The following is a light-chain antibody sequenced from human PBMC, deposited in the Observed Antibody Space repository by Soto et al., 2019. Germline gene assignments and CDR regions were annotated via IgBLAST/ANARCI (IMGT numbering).Light chain of an antibody. J-gene: IGKJ3*01. CDR2: DGS. CDR1: QSVSGY. V-gene: IGKV3-11*01. Sequence: EIVWTQSPATLSLSPGERATLSCRASQSVSGYLAWYQQKPGQAPRLLIYDGSHRATGIPARFSGSGSGTDFTLTISGLEPEDFAVYYCQQRSNWLISFGPGTKVDIK. CDR3: QQRSNWLIS.